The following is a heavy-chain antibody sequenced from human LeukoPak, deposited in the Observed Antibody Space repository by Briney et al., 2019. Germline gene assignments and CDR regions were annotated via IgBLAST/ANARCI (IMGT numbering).Heavy chain of an antibody. D-gene: IGHD3-3*01. CDR2: IYYSGST. V-gene: IGHV4-39*01. CDR1: GGSISSSSYY. J-gene: IGHJ3*02. Sequence: SETLSLTCTVSGGSISSSSYYWGWIRQPPGKGLEWIGSIYYSGSTYYNPSLKSRVTISVDTSKNQFSLKLSSVTAADTAVYYCARQPHVLRFLEWLLENNCAFDIWGQGTMVTVSS. CDR3: ARQPHVLRFLEWLLENNCAFDI.